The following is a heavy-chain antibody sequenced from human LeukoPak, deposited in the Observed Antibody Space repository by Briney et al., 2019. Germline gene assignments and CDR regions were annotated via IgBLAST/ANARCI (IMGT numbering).Heavy chain of an antibody. D-gene: IGHD4-11*01. CDR1: GFTFSSYS. Sequence: PGGSLRLSCAASGFTFSSYSMNWVRQAPGKGLEWVSSISSSSSYIYYADSVKGRFTISRDNAKNSLYLQMNSLRAEDTAVYYCARADYSNYDLDYWGQGTLVTVSS. CDR3: ARADYSNYDLDY. CDR2: ISSSSSYI. J-gene: IGHJ4*02. V-gene: IGHV3-21*01.